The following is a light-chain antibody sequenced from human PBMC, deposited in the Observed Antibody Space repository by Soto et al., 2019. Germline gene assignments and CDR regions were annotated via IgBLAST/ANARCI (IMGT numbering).Light chain of an antibody. CDR1: SSDVGGYNY. CDR2: EVS. J-gene: IGLJ2*01. CDR3: SXXXXXXXXV. V-gene: IGLV2-8*01. Sequence: QSVLTQPPSASGSPGQSVTISCTGTSSDVGGYNYVSWYQQHPGKAPKLMIYEVSKRPSGVPDRFSGSKSGNTASLTVSGLQAEDEADYYCSXXXXXXXXVFGGGTKLTV.